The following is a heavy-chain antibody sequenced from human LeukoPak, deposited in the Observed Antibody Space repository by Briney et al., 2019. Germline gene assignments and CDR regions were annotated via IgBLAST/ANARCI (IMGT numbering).Heavy chain of an antibody. CDR3: ARQLGITMVRGVINLGY. D-gene: IGHD3-10*01. CDR2: ISSSSTK. V-gene: IGHV3-48*02. Sequence: PGGSLRLSWAASGFTFSSYSMNWVRQAPGKGLEWVSYISSSSTKYYADSVKGRFTISRDNAKNSLYLQMNSLRDEDTAVYYCARQLGITMVRGVINLGYWGQGTLVTVSS. J-gene: IGHJ4*02. CDR1: GFTFSSYS.